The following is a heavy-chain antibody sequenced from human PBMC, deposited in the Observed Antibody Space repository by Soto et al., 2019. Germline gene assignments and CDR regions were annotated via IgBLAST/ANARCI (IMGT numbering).Heavy chain of an antibody. CDR1: GGSISSGGYY. CDR2: IYYSGST. V-gene: IGHV4-31*03. J-gene: IGHJ6*02. D-gene: IGHD1-26*01. Sequence: SETLSLTCTVSGGSISSGGYYWSWIRQHPGKGLEWIGYIYYSGSTYYNPSLKSRVTISVDTSKNQFSLKLSSVTAADTAVYYCARARTGELLTYYYYYGMDVWGQGTTVTVSS. CDR3: ARARTGELLTYYYYYGMDV.